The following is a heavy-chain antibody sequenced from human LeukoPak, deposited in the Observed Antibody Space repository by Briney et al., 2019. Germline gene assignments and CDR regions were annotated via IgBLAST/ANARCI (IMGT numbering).Heavy chain of an antibody. CDR3: TTDWGSIY. V-gene: IGHV3-15*01. J-gene: IGHJ4*02. CDR2: IKSKTDGGTT. Sequence: GGSLRLSCAASGFPFSDTWMSWVRQAPGKGLEWVGHIKSKTDGGTTDYAAPVKGRFTVSRDDSENTHYLQMNSLKTEDTAVYYCTTDWGSIYWGQGTLVTVSS. CDR1: GFPFSDTW. D-gene: IGHD7-27*01.